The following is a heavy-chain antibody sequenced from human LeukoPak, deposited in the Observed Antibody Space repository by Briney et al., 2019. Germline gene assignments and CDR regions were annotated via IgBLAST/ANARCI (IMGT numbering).Heavy chain of an antibody. D-gene: IGHD5-24*01. CDR2: TSYRSKWYN. V-gene: IGHV6-1*01. J-gene: IGHJ4*02. Sequence: SQTLSLTFAISGDSVSTNSVAWNWIRQSPSRGLEWLGRTSYRSKWYNDYAVSVKSRITITPDTSKNQFSLQLNSVTPEDTAVYCAREAEITRFDYWGQGTLVTVSS. CDR1: GDSVSTNSVA. CDR3: AREAEITRFDY.